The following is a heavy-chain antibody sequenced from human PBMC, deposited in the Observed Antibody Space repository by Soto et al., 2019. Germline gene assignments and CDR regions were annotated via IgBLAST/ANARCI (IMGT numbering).Heavy chain of an antibody. Sequence: SETLSLTCSVSGGSVSSHYWSWIRQPPGKGLEWIGCIYYRGSTNYNPSLKSRVTISVDTSKNQLSLKLSSVTAADTAVYYCARGFIDNGGNNWFDPWGQGTLVTVSS. D-gene: IGHD4-17*01. CDR1: GGSVSSHY. J-gene: IGHJ5*02. CDR2: IYYRGST. V-gene: IGHV4-59*02. CDR3: ARGFIDNGGNNWFDP.